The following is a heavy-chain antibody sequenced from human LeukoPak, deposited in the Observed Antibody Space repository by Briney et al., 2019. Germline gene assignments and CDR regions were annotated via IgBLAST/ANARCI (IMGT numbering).Heavy chain of an antibody. CDR3: TRVGYIDEGIDY. CDR2: IYSGGST. J-gene: IGHJ4*02. D-gene: IGHD5-24*01. CDR1: GFTVSSNY. V-gene: IGHV3-53*01. Sequence: PGGSLGLSCAASGFTVSSNYMSWVRQAPGKGLEWVSVIYSGGSTYYADSVKGRFTISRDNAKNSLYLRMNSLRAEDTAIYYCTRVGYIDEGIDYWGQGTLVTVSS.